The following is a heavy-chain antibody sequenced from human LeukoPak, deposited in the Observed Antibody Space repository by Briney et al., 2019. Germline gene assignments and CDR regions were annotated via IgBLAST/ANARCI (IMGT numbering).Heavy chain of an antibody. Sequence: SQTLSLTCAISGDSVSSNSAAWNWIRQSPSRGLEWLGRTYYRSKWYNDYAVSVKSRITINPDTSKNQFSLQLNSVTPEDTAVYYCARESRTTNYYDSSGYFDYWGQGTLVTVSS. CDR3: ARESRTTNYYDSSGYFDY. CDR2: TYYRSKWYN. CDR1: GDSVSSNSAA. J-gene: IGHJ4*02. V-gene: IGHV6-1*01. D-gene: IGHD3-22*01.